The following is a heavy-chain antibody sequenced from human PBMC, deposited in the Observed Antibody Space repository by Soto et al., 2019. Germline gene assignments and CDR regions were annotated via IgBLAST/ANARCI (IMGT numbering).Heavy chain of an antibody. CDR2: VSSYNGNT. CDR3: ARDRSSSDY. Sequence: QVQLVQSGAEVKKDGASVKVSCKASGYTFTNYGISWVRQAPGQGLEWIGWVSSYNGNTDYAQKFQGRVTMTTDTSTSTAYMELRSLTSDDTAVYYCARDRSSSDYWGQGTLVTVSS. J-gene: IGHJ4*02. D-gene: IGHD6-13*01. V-gene: IGHV1-18*01. CDR1: GYTFTNYG.